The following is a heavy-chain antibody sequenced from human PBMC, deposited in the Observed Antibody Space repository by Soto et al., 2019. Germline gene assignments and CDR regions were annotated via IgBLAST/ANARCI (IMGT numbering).Heavy chain of an antibody. V-gene: IGHV3-23*01. D-gene: IGHD5-12*01. Sequence: EVQLLESGGGLVQPGGSLRLSCVASGFTFSNYAMSWVRRAPGKGLEWVSALSGGRESIYFADSVKGRFTIFRDNSKNTIYLKMNSLRAEDTAVYHCAKSHDYNYGGSGGQSDFWGQGTLVTVSS. CDR1: GFTFSNYA. CDR2: LSGGRESI. CDR3: AKSHDYNYGGSGGQSDF. J-gene: IGHJ4*02.